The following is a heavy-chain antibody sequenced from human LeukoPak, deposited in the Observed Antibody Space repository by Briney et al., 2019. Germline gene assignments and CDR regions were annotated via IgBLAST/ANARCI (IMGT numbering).Heavy chain of an antibody. Sequence: SQTLSLTCTVSGGSINYNYWSWIRQPAGKGLEWIGRIYTSGSTNYNPSLKSRVSISVDTSKNQFSLKLSSVTAADTAVYYCARKVPSPGAFDIWGQGTMVTVSS. J-gene: IGHJ3*02. CDR2: IYTSGST. V-gene: IGHV4-61*02. CDR1: GGSINYNY. CDR3: ARKVPSPGAFDI. D-gene: IGHD2-2*01.